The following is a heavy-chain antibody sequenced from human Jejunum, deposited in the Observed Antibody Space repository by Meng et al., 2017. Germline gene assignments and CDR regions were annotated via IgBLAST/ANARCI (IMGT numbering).Heavy chain of an antibody. Sequence: GGSLRLSCAASGFTFSDYAMSWVRQAPGKGLEWVAGLSGIGTTPYYPDSVKGRFTISRDNSKNTLYLQMNSLRAEDTALYYSAYGSGNFGEKYYAGMDVWGQGTTVTVSS. V-gene: IGHV3-23*01. J-gene: IGHJ6*02. CDR1: GFTFSDYA. CDR2: LSGIGTTP. CDR3: AYGSGNFGEKYYAGMDV. D-gene: IGHD3-10*01.